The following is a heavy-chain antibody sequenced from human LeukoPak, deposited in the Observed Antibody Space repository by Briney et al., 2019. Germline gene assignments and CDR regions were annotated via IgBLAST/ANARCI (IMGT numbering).Heavy chain of an antibody. CDR2: ISSSSSYI. V-gene: IGHV3-21*01. CDR3: GKEGPGDTKDL. Sequence: GGSLRLSCAVSGFTFSSYSMNWVRQAPGRGLEWVSSISSSSSYIYYADSVKGRFTISRDNAKNSLFLQMNSLRAEDTAAYYCGKEGPGDTKDLWGQGTLGTVSS. J-gene: IGHJ4*03. CDR1: GFTFSSYS. D-gene: IGHD2-21*02.